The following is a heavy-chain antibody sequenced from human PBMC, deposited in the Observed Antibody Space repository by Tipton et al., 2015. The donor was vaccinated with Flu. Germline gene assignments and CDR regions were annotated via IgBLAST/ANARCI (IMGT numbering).Heavy chain of an antibody. CDR1: GGSFSSYY. V-gene: IGHV4-59*08. CDR3: ARMKAAAGSFYIDN. Sequence: TLSLTCTVSGGSFSSYYWSWIRQPPGKRLEWIGYIFYSESTHYNPSLKSRVTISVDTSKSQFSLRLSSVTVADTAVYYCARMKAAAGSFYIDNWGQGTLVTVSS. CDR2: IFYSEST. D-gene: IGHD6-13*01. J-gene: IGHJ4*02.